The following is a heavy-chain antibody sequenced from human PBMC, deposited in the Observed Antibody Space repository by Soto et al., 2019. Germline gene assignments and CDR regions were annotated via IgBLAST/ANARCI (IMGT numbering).Heavy chain of an antibody. V-gene: IGHV1-3*01. CDR2: VNAGNGNT. Sequence: ASVKVSWKASGYTFTSYSIHWVRQAPGQRLEWMGWVNAGNGNTKYSQKFQGRLTITRDTSASTAYMELSSLISEDTAVIYCARVTAMVAGPFDYWGQGTQVTVSS. CDR1: GYTFTSYS. J-gene: IGHJ4*02. CDR3: ARVTAMVAGPFDY. D-gene: IGHD5-18*01.